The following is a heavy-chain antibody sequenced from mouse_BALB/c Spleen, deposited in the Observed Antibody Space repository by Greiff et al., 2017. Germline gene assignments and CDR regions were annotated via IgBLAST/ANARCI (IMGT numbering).Heavy chain of an antibody. V-gene: IGHV3-6*02. D-gene: IGHD1-1*01. CDR1: GYSITSGYY. CDR3: GREGTTVAPFAY. J-gene: IGHJ3*01. Sequence: ESGPGLVKPSQSLSLTCSVTGYSITSGYYWNWIRQFPGNKLEWMGYISYDGSNNYNPSLKNRISITRDTSKNQFFLKLNSVTTEDTATYYCGREGTTVAPFAYWGQGTLVTVSA. CDR2: ISYDGSN.